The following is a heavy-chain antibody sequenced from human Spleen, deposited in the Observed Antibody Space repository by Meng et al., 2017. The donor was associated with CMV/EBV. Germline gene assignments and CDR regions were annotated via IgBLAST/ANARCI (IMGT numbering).Heavy chain of an antibody. V-gene: IGHV3-21*01. J-gene: IGHJ4*02. D-gene: IGHD5-24*01. CDR1: GFTFSSYT. CDR2: ITSSSTYI. Sequence: GESLKISCAASGFTFSSYTMNWVRQAPGKGLEWVSSITSSSTYIYYADSVKGRFTISRDNAKNSLYLQMNSLRAEDTAVYYCARDRRGRWLQNPGGFDNWGQGTLVTVSS. CDR3: ARDRRGRWLQNPGGFDN.